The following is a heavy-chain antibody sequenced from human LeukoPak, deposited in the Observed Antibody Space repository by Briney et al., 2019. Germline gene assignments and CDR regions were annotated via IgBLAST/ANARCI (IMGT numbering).Heavy chain of an antibody. Sequence: GGSLTLSCAVSGITFSTYAVSWVRQAPGKGPEWVSTISGNARHTFYADSVRGRFTISRDNSKNTLFLQMDTLRVEDTAIYYCAKDPYYYDTDSLLNPGSFDVWGQGTMVTVSS. CDR2: ISGNARHT. J-gene: IGHJ3*01. V-gene: IGHV3-23*01. CDR3: AKDPYYYDTDSLLNPGSFDV. D-gene: IGHD3-22*01. CDR1: GITFSTYA.